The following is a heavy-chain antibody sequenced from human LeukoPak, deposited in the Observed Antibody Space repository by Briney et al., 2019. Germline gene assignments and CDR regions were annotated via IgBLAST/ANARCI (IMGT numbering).Heavy chain of an antibody. V-gene: IGHV3-30*03. CDR3: ARAQGHTAPDY. CDR2: ISHEGSAK. J-gene: IGHJ4*02. Sequence: GRSLRLSCAASGFTFRNYGMHWVRQAPGKGLEWVAVISHEGSAKYYADSVEGRFTISRDNAKNTLYLQMNSLRAEDTAVYYCARAQGHTAPDYWGQGTLVTVSS. CDR1: GFTFRNYG. D-gene: IGHD5-18*01.